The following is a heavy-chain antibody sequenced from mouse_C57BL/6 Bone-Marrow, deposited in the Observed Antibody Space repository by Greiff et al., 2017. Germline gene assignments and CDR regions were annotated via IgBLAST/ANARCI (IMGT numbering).Heavy chain of an antibody. CDR3: AREEVYYPYFDY. CDR2: IYPGSGNT. J-gene: IGHJ2*01. CDR1: GYSFTSYY. D-gene: IGHD2-1*01. V-gene: IGHV1-66*01. Sequence: QVQLQQSGPELVKPGASVKISCKASGYSFTSYYIHWVKQRPGQGLEWIGWIYPGSGNTKYNEKFKGKATLTADTSSSTAYMQLSSLTSEDSAVYDCAREEVYYPYFDYWGQGTTLTVSS.